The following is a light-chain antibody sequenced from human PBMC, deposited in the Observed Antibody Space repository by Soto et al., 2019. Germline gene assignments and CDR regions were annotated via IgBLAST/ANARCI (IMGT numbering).Light chain of an antibody. CDR2: DAS. V-gene: IGKV3-11*01. Sequence: EIVLTQSPATLSLSPGERATLSCRASQSVSSYLAWYQQKPGQAPRLLIYDASNRATGIPARFSGSGSGTDFTLNISSLEPEDFAVYYCQQRSNFFGGGTKVEIK. J-gene: IGKJ4*01. CDR3: QQRSNF. CDR1: QSVSSY.